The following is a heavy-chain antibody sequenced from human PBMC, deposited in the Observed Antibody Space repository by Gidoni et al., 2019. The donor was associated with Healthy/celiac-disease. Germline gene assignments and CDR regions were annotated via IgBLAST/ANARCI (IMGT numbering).Heavy chain of an antibody. V-gene: IGHV3-48*01. J-gene: IGHJ3*02. CDR2: ISSSSSTI. CDR3: ARDLRVVVAGPDAFDI. Sequence: EVQLVESGGGLVQPGGSLRLSCAASGFTFSSYSMNWVRQAPGKGLEWVSYISSSSSTIYYADSVKGRFTISRDNAKNSLYLQMNSLRAEDTAVYYCARDLRVVVAGPDAFDIWGQGTMVTVSS. CDR1: GFTFSSYS. D-gene: IGHD2-21*01.